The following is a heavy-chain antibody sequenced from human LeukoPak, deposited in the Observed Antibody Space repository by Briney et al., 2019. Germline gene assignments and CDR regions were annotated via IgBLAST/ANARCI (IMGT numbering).Heavy chain of an antibody. CDR1: GGSISSYY. J-gene: IGHJ6*03. D-gene: IGHD7-27*01. CDR2: IYYSGST. V-gene: IGHV4-59*01. CDR3: ARDLGNYYYYYMDV. Sequence: PSETLSLTCTVSGGSISSYYWSWLRQPPGKGLEWVGYIYYSGSTNYNPSLKSRVTISVDTTNNQFSLKLSSVTAADTAVYYCARDLGNYYYYYMDVWGKGTTVTVSS.